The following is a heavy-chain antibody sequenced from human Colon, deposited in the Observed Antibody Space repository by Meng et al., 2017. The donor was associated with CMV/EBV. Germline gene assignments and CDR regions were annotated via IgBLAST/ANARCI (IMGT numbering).Heavy chain of an antibody. CDR2: ITYGSTYI. Sequence: GGSLRLSCAASGFTFSSYSMNWVRQAPGKGLEWVSSITYGSTYIHYADSVKGRFSISRDSSTNTLSLQMHSLRADDTAVYYCAKSLFGAGQLAYFDYWGQGTLVTVSS. V-gene: IGHV3-21*04. J-gene: IGHJ4*02. CDR3: AKSLFGAGQLAYFDY. CDR1: GFTFSSYS. D-gene: IGHD3-10*02.